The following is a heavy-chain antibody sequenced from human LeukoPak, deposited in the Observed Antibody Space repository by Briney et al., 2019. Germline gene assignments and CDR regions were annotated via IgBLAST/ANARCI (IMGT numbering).Heavy chain of an antibody. CDR3: ARDEAPYYYDSSGYFDY. CDR2: IYTSGST. Sequence: SETLSLTCTVSGGSISSYYWSWIRQPAGKGLEWIGRIYTSGSTNYNPSLKSRVTMSVDTSKNQFSLKLGSVTAADTAVYYCARDEAPYYYDSSGYFDYWGQGTLVTVSS. D-gene: IGHD3-22*01. CDR1: GGSISSYY. J-gene: IGHJ4*02. V-gene: IGHV4-4*07.